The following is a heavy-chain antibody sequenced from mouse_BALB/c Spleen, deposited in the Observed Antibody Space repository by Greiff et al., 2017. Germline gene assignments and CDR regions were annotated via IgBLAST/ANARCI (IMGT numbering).Heavy chain of an antibody. CDR1: GYTFTSYW. CDR2: IYPGSGST. D-gene: IGHD1-1*01. CDR3: TRTGSSWYFDV. V-gene: IGHV1S22*01. Sequence: LQQPGSELVRPGASVKLSCKASGYTFTSYWMHWVKQRPGQGLEWIGNIYPGSGSTNYDEKFKSKATLTVDTSSSTAYMQLSSLTSEDSAVYYCTRTGSSWYFDVWGAGTTVTVSS. J-gene: IGHJ1*01.